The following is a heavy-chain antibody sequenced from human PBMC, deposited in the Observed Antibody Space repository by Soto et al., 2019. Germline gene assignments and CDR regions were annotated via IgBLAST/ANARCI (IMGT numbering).Heavy chain of an antibody. CDR2: ISSNGGST. Sequence: EVQLVESGGGLVQPGGSLRLSCSASGFTFSSYAMHWVRQAPGKGLEYVSAISSNGGSTYYADSVKGRFTISRDNSKNTLYLQMSSLRAEDTAVYYCRTYYDFWSGYFQDFDYWGQGTLVTVSS. D-gene: IGHD3-3*01. V-gene: IGHV3-64D*06. CDR1: GFTFSSYA. CDR3: RTYYDFWSGYFQDFDY. J-gene: IGHJ4*02.